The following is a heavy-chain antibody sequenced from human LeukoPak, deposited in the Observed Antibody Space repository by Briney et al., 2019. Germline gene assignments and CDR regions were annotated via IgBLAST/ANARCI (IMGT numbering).Heavy chain of an antibody. CDR3: ATGVVLGGGYNSGYFDY. J-gene: IGHJ4*02. CDR1: GYTFTSYD. D-gene: IGHD5-24*01. V-gene: IGHV1-46*01. Sequence: ASVKVSCKASGYTFTSYDINWVRQATGQGLEWMGIINRSGGSTNYAQKFQGRVTMTRDTSTSTVYMELSSLRSEDTAVYYCATGVVLGGGYNSGYFDYWGQGTLVTVSS. CDR2: INRSGGST.